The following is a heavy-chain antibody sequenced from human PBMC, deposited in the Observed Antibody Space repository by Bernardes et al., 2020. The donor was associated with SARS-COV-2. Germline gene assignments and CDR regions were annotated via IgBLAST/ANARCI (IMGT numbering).Heavy chain of an antibody. CDR3: ARDLRAGSYSNFDY. D-gene: IGHD3-10*01. CDR1: GASVSSGSYY. CDR2: IYYSGST. J-gene: IGHJ4*02. V-gene: IGHV4-61*01. Sequence: SKTLSLTCTVSGASVSSGSYYWSWIRQPPGKGLEWIGYIYYSGSTNYNPSLKSRVTISGDTSKNQFSLKLSSVTAADTAVYYCARDLRAGSYSNFDYWGQGTLVTVSS.